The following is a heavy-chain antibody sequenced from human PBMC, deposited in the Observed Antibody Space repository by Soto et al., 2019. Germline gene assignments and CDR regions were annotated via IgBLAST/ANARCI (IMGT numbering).Heavy chain of an antibody. CDR2: MNPNSGNT. Sequence: QVQLVQSGAEVKKPGASVRVSCKASGYTFTSYDINWVRQATGQGLEWMGWMNPNSGNTGYEQKFQARVIMTRNTSISTADVELGSLRSEDTAVYVCAAVGTIRGDDYWGRGTVVTVST. D-gene: IGHD6-19*01. CDR1: GYTFTSYD. J-gene: IGHJ4*02. V-gene: IGHV1-8*01. CDR3: AAVGTIRGDDY.